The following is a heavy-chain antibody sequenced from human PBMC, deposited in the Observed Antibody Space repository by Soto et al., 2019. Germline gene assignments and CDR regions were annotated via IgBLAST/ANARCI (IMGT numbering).Heavy chain of an antibody. CDR2: ISAHNGNT. CDR1: GYTFTSYG. CDR3: ARGRYGDY. Sequence: QVHLVQSGAEVKKPGASVKVSCKASGYTFTSYGITWVRQAPGQGLEWMGWISAHNGNTDYAQKLQGRVIRTRDTSTSTAYMELRNLISDDTAVYYCARGRYGDYWGQGALVTVSS. J-gene: IGHJ4*02. V-gene: IGHV1-18*01. D-gene: IGHD1-1*01.